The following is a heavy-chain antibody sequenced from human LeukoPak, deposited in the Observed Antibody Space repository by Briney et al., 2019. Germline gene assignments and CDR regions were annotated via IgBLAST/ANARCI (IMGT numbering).Heavy chain of an antibody. CDR2: INPNSGGT. Sequence: ASVKVSCKASGYTFTGYYMHWVRQAPGQGLEWMGWINPNSGGTNYAQKFQGRVTMTRVTSISTAYMELSRLRSDDTAVYYCARDHTYYYDSSGYYSSSYGMDVWGQGTTVTVSS. CDR1: GYTFTGYY. V-gene: IGHV1-2*02. CDR3: ARDHTYYYDSSGYYSSSYGMDV. J-gene: IGHJ6*02. D-gene: IGHD3-22*01.